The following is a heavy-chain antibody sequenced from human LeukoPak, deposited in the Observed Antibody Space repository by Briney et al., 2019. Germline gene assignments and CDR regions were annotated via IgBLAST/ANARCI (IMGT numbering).Heavy chain of an antibody. Sequence: ASVTVSCKASGYTFTNYYMHWVRQAPGQGLEWMGIINPSGGRTSYAQKFQGRVTMTRDTSTSTVYMEVSSLRSEDTAVYYCTRGMYHSDITGYKGFDYWGQGTLVTDSS. D-gene: IGHD3-22*01. J-gene: IGHJ4*02. CDR2: INPSGGRT. CDR1: GYTFTNYY. V-gene: IGHV1-46*01. CDR3: TRGMYHSDITGYKGFDY.